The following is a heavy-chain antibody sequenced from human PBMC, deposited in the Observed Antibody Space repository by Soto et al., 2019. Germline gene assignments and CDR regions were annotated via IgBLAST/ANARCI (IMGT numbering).Heavy chain of an antibody. V-gene: IGHV3-30*18. Sequence: QVQLVESGGAVVQPGKSLRLPCAASGFTFSSYGMYWVRQAPGKGLEWVAAIAYDGSNKYHADSVKGRFTISRDNSKNTLYLQMNSLRVEDTAVYYCAKDIVRYTYGACDYWGQGALVTVSS. CDR2: IAYDGSNK. CDR1: GFTFSSYG. CDR3: AKDIVRYTYGACDY. J-gene: IGHJ4*02. D-gene: IGHD5-18*01.